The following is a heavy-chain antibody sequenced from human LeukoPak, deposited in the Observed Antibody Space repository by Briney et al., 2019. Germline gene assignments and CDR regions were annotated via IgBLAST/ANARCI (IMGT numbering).Heavy chain of an antibody. D-gene: IGHD1-7*01. J-gene: IGHJ6*03. CDR1: GFTFSSYA. Sequence: GGSLRLSCAASGFTFSSYAMSWVRQAPGKGLEWVSAISGSGGSTYYADSVKGRFTISRDNAKNSLYLQMNSLRAEDTAVYYCARRPGTLYYYYYMDVWGKGTTVTVSS. CDR2: ISGSGGST. V-gene: IGHV3-23*01. CDR3: ARRPGTLYYYYYMDV.